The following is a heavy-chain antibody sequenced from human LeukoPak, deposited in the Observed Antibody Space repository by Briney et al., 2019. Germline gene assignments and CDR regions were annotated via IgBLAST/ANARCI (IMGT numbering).Heavy chain of an antibody. D-gene: IGHD2-21*01. CDR1: GFTFSRSA. CDR3: AKDILRWSFDS. J-gene: IGHJ4*02. Sequence: GGSLRLSCAASGFTFSRSAMAWVRQAPGKGLEWVAGIGSDANRHYADSVRGRITISRDNSKNTVSLQMSSLRAEDTAVYYCAKDILRWSFDSWGQGVLVTVSS. CDR2: IGSDANR. V-gene: IGHV3-23*01.